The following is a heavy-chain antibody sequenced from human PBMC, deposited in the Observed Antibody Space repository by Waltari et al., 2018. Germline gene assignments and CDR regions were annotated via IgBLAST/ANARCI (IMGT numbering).Heavy chain of an antibody. J-gene: IGHJ4*02. Sequence: EVQLVDSGGALVQPGGSLRLSCTASGAPFSASFLNWVRQTPGKGVEWVGRIRNKVDRDTTEDAASGKGRVTIARDDSKNSVYLQMNGLKTEDTGMYYCTAGPTRIGNSYAYFDYWGQGTLVTVTS. CDR1: GAPFSASF. CDR3: TAGPTRIGNSYAYFDY. D-gene: IGHD3-10*01. V-gene: IGHV3-72*01. CDR2: IRNKVDRDTT.